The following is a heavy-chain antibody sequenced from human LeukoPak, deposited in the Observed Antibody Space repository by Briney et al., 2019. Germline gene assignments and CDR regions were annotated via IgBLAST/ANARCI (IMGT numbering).Heavy chain of an antibody. CDR2: IRSKAYGGTS. Sequence: GGSLRLSCTTSGFTFGDYAMSWVRQAPGKGLEWIGFIRSKAYGGTSEYAASVKGRFTISRDDSKSIAYLQMNSLKTEDTAVYYCTRRIAARTLAFDYWGQGTLVTVSS. CDR1: GFTFGDYA. D-gene: IGHD6-6*01. CDR3: TRRIAARTLAFDY. V-gene: IGHV3-49*04. J-gene: IGHJ4*02.